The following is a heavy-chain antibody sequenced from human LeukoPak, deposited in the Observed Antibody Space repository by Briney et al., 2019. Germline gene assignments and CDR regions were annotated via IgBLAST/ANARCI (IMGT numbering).Heavy chain of an antibody. Sequence: PGRSLRLSCAASGFTFSSYAMHWVRQAPGKGLEWVAVISYDGSNKYYADSVQGRFTISRDNSKNTLYLQMSSLRAEDTAVYYCARRSNYIDYYFEYWGQGTLVTVSS. CDR1: GFTFSSYA. CDR2: ISYDGSNK. V-gene: IGHV3-30*04. J-gene: IGHJ4*02. D-gene: IGHD4-17*01. CDR3: ARRSNYIDYYFEY.